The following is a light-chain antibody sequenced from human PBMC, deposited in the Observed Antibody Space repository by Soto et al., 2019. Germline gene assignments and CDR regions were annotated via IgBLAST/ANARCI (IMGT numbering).Light chain of an antibody. CDR2: LEGSGKF. CDR3: ETWDTNTQV. J-gene: IGLJ2*01. V-gene: IGLV4-60*03. CDR1: SEYSSYI. Sequence: QLVLTQSSSASASLGSSVNLTCSLSSEYSSYIIAWHQQQPGKAPRYLMKLEGSGKFNREIGVPDRFSASSSGADRCLTISNRQSEDEADYYCETWDTNTQVFGGGTKLTVL.